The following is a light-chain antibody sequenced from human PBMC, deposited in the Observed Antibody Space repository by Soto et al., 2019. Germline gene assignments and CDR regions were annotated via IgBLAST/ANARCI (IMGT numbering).Light chain of an antibody. CDR1: QSVSNNY. Sequence: EVVLTQSPGTLSLSPRERATLSCRASQSVSNNYLAWYQHKPGQAPRLLIYGASNRAPGIPDRFSGSGSGPDFTLTISRLEPEDVAVYYYQQYAASPRTFGQGTPLEVK. CDR3: QQYAASPRT. CDR2: GAS. V-gene: IGKV3-20*01. J-gene: IGKJ1*01.